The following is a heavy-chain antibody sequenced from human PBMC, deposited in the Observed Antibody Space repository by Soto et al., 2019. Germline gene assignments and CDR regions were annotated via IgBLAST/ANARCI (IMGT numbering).Heavy chain of an antibody. CDR1: GFTFSTYT. Sequence: QVQLVESGGGVVQPGRSLRLSCAASGFTFSTYTMHRVRQAPGKGLEWVAIISYDGSNRYYADSVKGRFTISRDNSKNTQYLQMHFLTTEDTAVYYCARDTPIGYWGQGTLVTVSS. J-gene: IGHJ4*02. CDR2: ISYDGSNR. CDR3: ARDTPIGY. V-gene: IGHV3-30-3*01.